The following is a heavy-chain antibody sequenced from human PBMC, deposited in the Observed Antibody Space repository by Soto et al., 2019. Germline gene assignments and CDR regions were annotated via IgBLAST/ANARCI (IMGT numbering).Heavy chain of an antibody. CDR2: ISPYSGYT. Sequence: ASVKVSCKGFGYSFMKYGINWVRQAPGQGLEWVGWISPYSGYTHSAQKFHGRLTLTTDTAASTAYMELRILRSADTALYYCTREASVLIPAAQPSRFDSWGQGTLVTVSS. J-gene: IGHJ4*02. CDR3: TREASVLIPAAQPSRFDS. CDR1: GYSFMKYG. D-gene: IGHD2-2*01. V-gene: IGHV1-18*01.